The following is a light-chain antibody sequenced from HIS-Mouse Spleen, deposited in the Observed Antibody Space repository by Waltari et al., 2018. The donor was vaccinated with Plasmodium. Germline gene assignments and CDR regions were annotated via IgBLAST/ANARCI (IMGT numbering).Light chain of an antibody. V-gene: IGLV2-8*01. Sequence: QSDLTQHPSASGSPGQSVTIPVTGTSSEVGGYNYVSWYQQHPGKAPKLMIYEVSKRPSGVPERFSGSKSGNTASLTVSGLQAEDEADYYCSSYAGSNNVVFGGGTKLTVL. CDR3: SSYAGSNNVV. CDR2: EVS. CDR1: SSEVGGYNY. J-gene: IGLJ2*01.